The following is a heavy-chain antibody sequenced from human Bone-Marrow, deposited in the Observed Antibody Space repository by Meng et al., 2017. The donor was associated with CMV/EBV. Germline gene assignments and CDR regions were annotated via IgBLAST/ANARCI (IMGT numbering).Heavy chain of an antibody. D-gene: IGHD6-6*01. CDR1: GGSISSSSYY. CDR2: IYYSGST. J-gene: IGHJ4*02. Sequence: SETLSLTCTVSGGSISSSSYYWGWIRQPPGKGLEWIGSIYYSGSTYYNPSLKSRVTISVDTSKNQFSLKLNSVTAADTAVYYCARLVGDSRIAARSGTIDYWGQGTLVTVSS. V-gene: IGHV4-39*01. CDR3: ARLVGDSRIAARSGTIDY.